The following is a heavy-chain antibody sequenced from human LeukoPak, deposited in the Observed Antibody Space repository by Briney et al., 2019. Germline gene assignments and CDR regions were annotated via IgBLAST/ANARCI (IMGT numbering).Heavy chain of an antibody. CDR1: GFTFRSYS. D-gene: IGHD6-13*01. V-gene: IGHV3-21*01. J-gene: IGHJ4*02. CDR3: ARDVRSIAAAGTGGDY. CDR2: ISSSSSYI. Sequence: PGGSLRLSCAASGFTFRSYSMNWVRQAPGKGLEWVSSISSSSSYIYYADSVKGRFTISRDNAKNSLYLQMNSLRAEDTAVYYCARDVRSIAAAGTGGDYWGQGTLVTVSS.